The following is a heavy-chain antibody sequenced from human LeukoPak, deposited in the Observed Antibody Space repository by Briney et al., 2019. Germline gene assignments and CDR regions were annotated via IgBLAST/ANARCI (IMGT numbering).Heavy chain of an antibody. J-gene: IGHJ4*02. CDR2: ISGSGGST. Sequence: GSLRLSCXASGFTXSSYAMSWVRQAPGKGLEWVSAISGSGGSTYYADSVKGRFTISRDNSKNTLYLQMNSLRAEDTAVYYCAKAGSDFWSGYGRNLDYWGQGTLVTVSS. CDR3: AKAGSDFWSGYGRNLDY. CDR1: GFTXSSYA. D-gene: IGHD3-3*01. V-gene: IGHV3-23*01.